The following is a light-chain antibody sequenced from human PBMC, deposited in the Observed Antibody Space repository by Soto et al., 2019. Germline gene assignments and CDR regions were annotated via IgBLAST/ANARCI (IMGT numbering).Light chain of an antibody. J-gene: IGKJ4*01. CDR3: QQRDNWPRGA. CDR2: DAS. CDR1: QSISSY. V-gene: IGKV3-11*01. Sequence: EIVLTQSPATLSSSTGERVTLSCRASQSISSYLAWYQQKPGQAPRLLIYDASNRATGIPARFSDSGSGTDFTLTINGLEPEDFAVYYGQQRDNWPRGAFGGATNVEIK.